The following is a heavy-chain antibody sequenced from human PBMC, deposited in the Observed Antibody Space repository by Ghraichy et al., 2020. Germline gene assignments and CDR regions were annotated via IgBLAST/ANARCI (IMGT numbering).Heavy chain of an antibody. J-gene: IGHJ6*02. CDR3: ARLRSSPQAYYYYGLDV. D-gene: IGHD3-10*01. Sequence: SETLSLTCSVSGISISAYYWSWIRQPPGQGLEWIGYIYYAGSTNYNPSLTSRVSMSLDMSMNQMSLRLSSVTAADTAVYYCARLRSSPQAYYYYGLDVWGQGTAVTVSS. CDR1: GISISAYY. V-gene: IGHV4-59*01. CDR2: IYYAGST.